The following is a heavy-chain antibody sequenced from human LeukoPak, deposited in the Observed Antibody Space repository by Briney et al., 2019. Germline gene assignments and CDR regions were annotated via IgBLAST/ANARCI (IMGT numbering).Heavy chain of an antibody. CDR1: GFTFSSYA. J-gene: IGHJ4*02. Sequence: GGSLRLSCAASGFTFSSYAMSWVRQAPGKGLEWVSAISGSGGSTYYADSVKGRFTISRDNSKNTLYLQMNSLRAEDTAVYYCATSGGSGYSVDYWGQGTLVTVSS. V-gene: IGHV3-23*01. CDR3: ATSGGSGYSVDY. D-gene: IGHD3-22*01. CDR2: ISGSGGST.